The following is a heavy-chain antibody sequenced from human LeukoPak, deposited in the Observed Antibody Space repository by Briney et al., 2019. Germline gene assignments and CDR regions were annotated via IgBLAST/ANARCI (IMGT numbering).Heavy chain of an antibody. CDR3: ARDPGYDGWYDAFDI. CDR2: IYYSGST. Sequence: PSETLPLTCTVSGGSISSSSYYWGWIRQPPGKGLEWIGSIYYSGSTNYNPSLKSRVTISVDTSKNQFSLKLSSVTAADTAVYYCARDPGYDGWYDAFDIWGQGTMVTVSS. CDR1: GGSISSSSYY. J-gene: IGHJ3*02. D-gene: IGHD6-19*01. V-gene: IGHV4-39*07.